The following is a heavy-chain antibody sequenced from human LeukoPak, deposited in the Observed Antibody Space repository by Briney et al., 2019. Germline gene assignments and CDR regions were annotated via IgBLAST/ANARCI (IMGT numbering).Heavy chain of an antibody. J-gene: IGHJ4*02. CDR3: ASPVRGYSGYDSHFDY. CDR2: IIPIFGTA. D-gene: IGHD5-12*01. Sequence: SVKVSCKASGGTFISYAISWVRQAPGQGLEWMGGIIPIFGTANYAQKFQGRVTITADESTSTAYMELSSLRSEDTAVYYCASPVRGYSGYDSHFDYWGQGTLVTVSS. CDR1: GGTFISYA. V-gene: IGHV1-69*01.